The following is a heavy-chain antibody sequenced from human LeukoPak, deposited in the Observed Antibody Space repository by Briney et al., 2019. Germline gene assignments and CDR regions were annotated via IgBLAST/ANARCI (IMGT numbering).Heavy chain of an antibody. Sequence: SETLSLTCAVYGGSFSGYYWSWIRQPPGKGLEWIGEINHSGSTNYNPSLKSRVTISVDTSKNRFSLKLSSVTAADTAVYYCAREEGGSYRFDYWGQGTLVTVSS. CDR3: AREEGGSYRFDY. CDR2: INHSGST. V-gene: IGHV4-34*01. J-gene: IGHJ4*02. D-gene: IGHD1-26*01. CDR1: GGSFSGYY.